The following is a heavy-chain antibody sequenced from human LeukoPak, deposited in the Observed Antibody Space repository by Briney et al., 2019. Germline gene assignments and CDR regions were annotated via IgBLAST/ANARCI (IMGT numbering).Heavy chain of an antibody. CDR1: GGSISSGSYY. D-gene: IGHD3-22*01. CDR2: IYTSGST. V-gene: IGHV4-61*02. CDR3: ARGGYYYDSSGYYFPFRFDP. J-gene: IGHJ5*02. Sequence: SQTLSLTCTVSGGSISSGSYYWSWIRQPAGKGLEWIGRIYTSGSTNYNPSLKSRVTIPVDTSKNQFSLKLSSVTAADTAVYYCARGGYYYDSSGYYFPFRFDPWGQGTLVTVSS.